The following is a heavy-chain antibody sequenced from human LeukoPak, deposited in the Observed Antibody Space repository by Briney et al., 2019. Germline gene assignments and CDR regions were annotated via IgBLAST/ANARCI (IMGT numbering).Heavy chain of an antibody. CDR3: AKGPADYDSSGYYPRAFDI. D-gene: IGHD3-22*01. V-gene: IGHV3-23*01. Sequence: GGSLRLSCAASGFTFSSYAMSWVRQTPGKGLEWVSAITGSGGSTNYADSVKGRFTISRDNSKNTLYLQMNSLRAEDTAVYYCAKGPADYDSSGYYPRAFDIWGQGTMVTVSS. CDR1: GFTFSSYA. CDR2: ITGSGGST. J-gene: IGHJ3*02.